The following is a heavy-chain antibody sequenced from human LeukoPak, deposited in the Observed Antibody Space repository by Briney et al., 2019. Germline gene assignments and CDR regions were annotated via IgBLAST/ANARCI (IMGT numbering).Heavy chain of an antibody. Sequence: TSVKVSCKASGFTFTSSAMQWVRQARGQRLEWIGWIVVGSGNTNYAQKFQERVTITRDMSTSTAYMELSSLRSEDTAVYYCARWCIAAAGFYYYYGMDVWGQGTTVTVSS. V-gene: IGHV1-58*02. CDR1: GFTFTSSA. CDR2: IVVGSGNT. CDR3: ARWCIAAAGFYYYYGMDV. D-gene: IGHD6-13*01. J-gene: IGHJ6*02.